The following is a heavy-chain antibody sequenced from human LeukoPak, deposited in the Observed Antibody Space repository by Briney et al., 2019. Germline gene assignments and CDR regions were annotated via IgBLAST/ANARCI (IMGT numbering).Heavy chain of an antibody. Sequence: SETLSLTCTVSGGSISIYYWSWIRQPPGKGLEWIGYIYYSGSTNYNPSLKSRVTISVDTSKNQFSLKLSSVTAADTAVYYCARVSSSEIDYWGQGTLVTVSS. V-gene: IGHV4-59*01. CDR3: ARVSSSEIDY. J-gene: IGHJ4*02. D-gene: IGHD6-13*01. CDR2: IYYSGST. CDR1: GGSISIYY.